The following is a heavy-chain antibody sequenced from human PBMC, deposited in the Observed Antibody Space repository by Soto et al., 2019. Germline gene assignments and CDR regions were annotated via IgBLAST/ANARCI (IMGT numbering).Heavy chain of an antibody. CDR3: ARQNVNTAMVYWYCDL. CDR2: IYWDDDK. CDR1: GFSLDTSGVS. Sequence: QITLTESGPTLVKPTQTLTLTCTFSGFSLDTSGVSVSWIRQSPGKALEWLALIYWDDDKRYSPSLKNRLTITKDTSKNQVVLTMTNMDPVDTGTYFCARQNVNTAMVYWYCDLWGRGTLVTVSS. J-gene: IGHJ2*01. V-gene: IGHV2-5*02. D-gene: IGHD5-18*01.